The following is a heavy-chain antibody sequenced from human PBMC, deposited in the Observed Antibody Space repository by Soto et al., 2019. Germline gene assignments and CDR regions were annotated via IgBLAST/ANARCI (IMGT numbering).Heavy chain of an antibody. V-gene: IGHV2-5*01. CDR1: GFSLSTSGVG. CDR2: IYWNDDK. CDR3: ALTGGSGYSGYDPFDY. D-gene: IGHD5-12*01. Sequence: GSGPTLVNPTQTLTLTCTFSGFSLSTSGVGVGWIRQPPGKALEWLALIYWNDDKRYSPSLKSRLTITKDTSKNQVVLTMTNMDPVDTATYYCALTGGSGYSGYDPFDYWGQGTLVTVSS. J-gene: IGHJ4*02.